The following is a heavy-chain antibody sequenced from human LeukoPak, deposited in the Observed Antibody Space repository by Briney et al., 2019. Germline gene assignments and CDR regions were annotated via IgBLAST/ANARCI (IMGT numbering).Heavy chain of an antibody. D-gene: IGHD4-11*01. J-gene: IGHJ4*02. CDR3: ARVLAYSASFDY. Sequence: SETLSLTCTVSGYSISSGFYWGWIRQPPGKGLEWVGSVHHSGITYYNPSLKSRVTISVDTSKNQFSLKLSSVTAADTAVYYCARVLAYSASFDYWGQGTLVTVSS. CDR2: VHHSGIT. V-gene: IGHV4-38-2*02. CDR1: GYSISSGFY.